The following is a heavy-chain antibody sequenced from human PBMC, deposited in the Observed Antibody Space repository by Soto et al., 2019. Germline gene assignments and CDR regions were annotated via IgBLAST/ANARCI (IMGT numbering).Heavy chain of an antibody. CDR2: IYYTGSI. J-gene: IGHJ4*02. D-gene: IGHD6-19*01. V-gene: IGHV4-61*01. CDR1: GGSVSSGNYY. CDR3: ARGAWSLGY. Sequence: PSETLSLTCTVSGGSVSSGNYYWSWIRQPPGKGLEWIGYIYYTGSINYNPSLDSRVSISIDTSKNQFSLKLTSVTAADTAVYFCARGAWSLGYWGQGTLVTVSS.